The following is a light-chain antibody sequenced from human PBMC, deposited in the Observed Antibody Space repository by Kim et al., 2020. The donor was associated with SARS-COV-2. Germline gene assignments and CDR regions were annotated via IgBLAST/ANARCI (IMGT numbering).Light chain of an antibody. Sequence: PGGTATFTCASSTGTVTTGHNPYWFQQKPGQVPRTLIYDITNKPSWTPARFSGSLLGDKAALTLSGAQPEDEGDYYCLLSYSGAWVFGGGTQLTVL. J-gene: IGLJ3*02. CDR1: TGTVTTGHN. V-gene: IGLV7-46*01. CDR2: DIT. CDR3: LLSYSGAWV.